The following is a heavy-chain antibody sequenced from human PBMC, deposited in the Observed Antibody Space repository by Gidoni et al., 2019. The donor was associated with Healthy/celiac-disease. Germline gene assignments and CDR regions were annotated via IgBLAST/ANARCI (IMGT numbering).Heavy chain of an antibody. J-gene: IGHJ3*02. D-gene: IGHD6-19*01. V-gene: IGHV3-48*03. CDR3: ARGGSGWYGDAFDI. CDR2: ISSSGSTI. CDR1: GFPFSSYE. Sequence: EVQLVESGGGLVQPGGSLRLSCAPSGFPFSSYEMNWVRQAPGKGLEWVSYISSSGSTIYYADSVKGRFTISRDNAKNSLYLQMNSLRAEDTAVYYCARGGSGWYGDAFDIWGQGTMVTVSS.